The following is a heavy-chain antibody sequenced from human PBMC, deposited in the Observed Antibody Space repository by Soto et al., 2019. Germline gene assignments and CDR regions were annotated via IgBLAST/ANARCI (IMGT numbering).Heavy chain of an antibody. CDR3: APLGYCSGGSCYNY. D-gene: IGHD2-15*01. CDR2: IIPILGIA. V-gene: IGHV1-69*02. J-gene: IGHJ4*02. Sequence: GASGKVSCKASGGTFSSYTISWVRQDPGQGLEWMGRIIPILGIANYAQKFEGRVTITADKSTSTAYMELSSLRSEDTAVYYCAPLGYCSGGSCYNYWGQGTLVTVSS. CDR1: GGTFSSYT.